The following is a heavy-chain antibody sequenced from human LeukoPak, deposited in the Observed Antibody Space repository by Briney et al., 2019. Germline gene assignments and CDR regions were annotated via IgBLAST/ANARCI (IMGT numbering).Heavy chain of an antibody. CDR1: GGSVSSSSYN. CDR2: GYHSGST. CDR3: ARHRELGYDFWSGYYTGDAFDI. J-gene: IGHJ3*02. V-gene: IGHV4-39*01. D-gene: IGHD3-3*01. Sequence: SETLSLTCTVSGGSVSSSSYNWGWIRQPPGKGLEWIGSGYHSGSTYSNPSLKSRVTIYVDTSKNQISLKLSSVTAADTAVYYCARHRELGYDFWSGYYTGDAFDIWGQGTRVAVSS.